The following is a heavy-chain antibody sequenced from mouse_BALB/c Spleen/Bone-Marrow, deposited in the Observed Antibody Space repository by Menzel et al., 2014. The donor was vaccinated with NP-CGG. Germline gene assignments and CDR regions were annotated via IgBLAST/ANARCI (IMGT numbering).Heavy chain of an antibody. Sequence: IGFIYYSGTITYNPSLTSRTTITRDTSKNQFFLEMNSLTAEDTATYYCARVYYRYAMDYWGQGTSVTVSS. J-gene: IGHJ4*01. CDR2: IYYSGTI. CDR3: ARVYYRYAMDY. D-gene: IGHD2-14*01. V-gene: IGHV3-5*02.